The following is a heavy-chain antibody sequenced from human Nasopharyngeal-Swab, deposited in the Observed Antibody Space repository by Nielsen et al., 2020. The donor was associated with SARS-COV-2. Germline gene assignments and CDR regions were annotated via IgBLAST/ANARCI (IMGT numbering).Heavy chain of an antibody. J-gene: IGHJ3*01. Sequence: GESLKISCAGSGFTFSTYEMNWVRQPPGKGLEWVSYISSPGITVYYADSVKGRFTISRDNAKNSLYLQMNSLRAEDTAFYYCARDYSGSYSAFDVWGQGTLVTVSS. CDR3: ARDYSGSYSAFDV. D-gene: IGHD1-26*01. V-gene: IGHV3-48*03. CDR1: GFTFSTYE. CDR2: ISSPGITV.